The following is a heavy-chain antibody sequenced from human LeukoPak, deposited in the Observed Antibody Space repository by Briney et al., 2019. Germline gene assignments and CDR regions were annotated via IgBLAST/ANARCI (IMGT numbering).Heavy chain of an antibody. D-gene: IGHD3-22*01. CDR2: ISGSGGST. Sequence: RTGGSLRLSCAASGFTFSSYGMSWVRQAPGKGLEWVSAISGSGGSTYYADSVKGRFTISRDNSKNTLYLQMNSLRAEDTAVYYCAKDYYDSSGYCDYWGQGTLVTVSS. V-gene: IGHV3-23*01. CDR1: GFTFSSYG. J-gene: IGHJ4*02. CDR3: AKDYYDSSGYCDY.